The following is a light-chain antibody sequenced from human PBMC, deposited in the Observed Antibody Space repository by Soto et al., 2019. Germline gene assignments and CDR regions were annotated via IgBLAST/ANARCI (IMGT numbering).Light chain of an antibody. CDR2: DVN. CDR1: SSDIGTYDY. J-gene: IGLJ2*01. V-gene: IGLV2-14*01. Sequence: QSALTQPASVSGSPGQSITISCTGTSSDIGTYDYVSWYQQHPGKAPKLMIYDVNNRPSGVSSRFSGSKSGNSASLTISGLQAEDEADYYCSSFSRTSTLVFGGGTKLTVL. CDR3: SSFSRTSTLV.